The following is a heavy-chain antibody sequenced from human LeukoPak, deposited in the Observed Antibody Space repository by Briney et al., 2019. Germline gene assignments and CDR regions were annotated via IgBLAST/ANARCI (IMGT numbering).Heavy chain of an antibody. CDR2: ISWNSGSI. D-gene: IGHD3-22*01. Sequence: GGSLRLSCAASGFTFSSYAMSWVRQAPGKGLEWVSGISWNSGSIGYADSVKGRFTISRDNAKNSLYLQMNSLRAEDTALYYCAKDHGIYYDSSGYYPRTYYYGMDVWGQGTTVTVSS. CDR1: GFTFSSYA. V-gene: IGHV3-9*01. CDR3: AKDHGIYYDSSGYYPRTYYYGMDV. J-gene: IGHJ6*02.